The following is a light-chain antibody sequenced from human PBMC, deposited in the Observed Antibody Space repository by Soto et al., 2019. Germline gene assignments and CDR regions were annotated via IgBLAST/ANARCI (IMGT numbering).Light chain of an antibody. CDR2: KAS. CDR1: QSISSW. J-gene: IGKJ1*01. CDR3: QPYNSYWT. V-gene: IGKV1-5*03. Sequence: DIQMTQSPSTLSASVGDRVTITCRASQSISSWLAWFQQRPGKAPKLLIYKASILESGVPSRFSGSGSGTEFTLTISSLQPDDFATYYCQPYNSYWTFGQGTKVEIK.